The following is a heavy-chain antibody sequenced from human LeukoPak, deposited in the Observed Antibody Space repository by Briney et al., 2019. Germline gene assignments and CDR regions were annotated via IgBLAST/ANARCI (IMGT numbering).Heavy chain of an antibody. CDR1: GFTFSDYW. D-gene: IGHD6-6*01. Sequence: PGGSLRLSCAASGFTFSDYWMTWVRQAPGKGPEWVANIKQDGSEKYYADSVRGRFTISRDNAKNSLFLQMNSLRVEDTAVYYCARRGGSSSRRSPIDYWGQGTLVTVSS. CDR3: ARRGGSSSRRSPIDY. CDR2: IKQDGSEK. V-gene: IGHV3-7*01. J-gene: IGHJ4*02.